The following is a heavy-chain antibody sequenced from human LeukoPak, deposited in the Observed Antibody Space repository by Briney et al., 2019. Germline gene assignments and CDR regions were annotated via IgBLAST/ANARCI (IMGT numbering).Heavy chain of an antibody. CDR3: ARGPDIVVVPAAHAGGDYYYGMDV. Sequence: EASVKVSCKASGGTFSSYAISWVRQAPGQGLEWMGGIIPIFGTANYAQKFQGRVTITADKSMSTAYMELSSLRSEDTAVYYCARGPDIVVVPAAHAGGDYYYGMDVWGKGTTVTVSS. D-gene: IGHD2-2*01. CDR2: IIPIFGTA. J-gene: IGHJ6*04. CDR1: GGTFSSYA. V-gene: IGHV1-69*06.